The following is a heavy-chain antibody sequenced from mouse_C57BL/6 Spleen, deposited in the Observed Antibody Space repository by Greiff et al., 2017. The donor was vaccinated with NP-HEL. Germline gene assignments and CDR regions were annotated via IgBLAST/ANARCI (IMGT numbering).Heavy chain of an antibody. Sequence: QVQLQQPGAELVMPGASVKLSCKASGYTFTSYWMHWVKQRPGQGLEWIGEIDPSDSYTNYNQKFKGKSTLTVDKSSSTAYMQLSSLTSEDSAVYYCARRMDYGDAMDYWGQGTSVTVSS. D-gene: IGHD2-4*01. CDR3: ARRMDYGDAMDY. CDR1: GYTFTSYW. V-gene: IGHV1-69*01. J-gene: IGHJ4*01. CDR2: IDPSDSYT.